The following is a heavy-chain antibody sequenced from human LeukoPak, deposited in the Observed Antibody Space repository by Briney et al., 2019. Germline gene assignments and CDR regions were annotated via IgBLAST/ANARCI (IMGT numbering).Heavy chain of an antibody. CDR2: IYYSGST. CDR1: GGSISSYY. D-gene: IGHD3-22*01. V-gene: IGHV4-59*01. J-gene: IGHJ6*03. Sequence: SETLSLTCTVSGGSISSYYWSWIRQPPGKGLEWIGYIYYSGSTNYNPSLKSRVTISVDTSKNQFSLKLSSVTAADTAVYYCARVGYYDSSGYNYYYYMDVWGKGTTVTVSS. CDR3: ARVGYYDSSGYNYYYYMDV.